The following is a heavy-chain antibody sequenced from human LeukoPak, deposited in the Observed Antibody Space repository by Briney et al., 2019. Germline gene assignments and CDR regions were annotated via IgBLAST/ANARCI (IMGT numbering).Heavy chain of an antibody. CDR2: ISSSSRKI. CDR3: AKDTRGWYSNDAFDI. D-gene: IGHD6-19*01. V-gene: IGHV3-48*04. CDR1: GFNFNTYS. Sequence: GGSLRLSCAASGFNFNTYSMNWVRQAPGKGLEWISYISSSSRKIFYADSVRGRFTISRDNAKNSLNLQMNSLRPEDTALYYCAKDTRGWYSNDAFDIRGQGPMVTVSS. J-gene: IGHJ3*02.